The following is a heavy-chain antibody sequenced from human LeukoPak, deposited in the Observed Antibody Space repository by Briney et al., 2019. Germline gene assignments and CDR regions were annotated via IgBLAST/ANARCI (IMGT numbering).Heavy chain of an antibody. CDR1: GGSISSGSYY. CDR2: IYTSGST. CDR3: ARDVLGGYSYGSPQPYYMDV. V-gene: IGHV4-61*02. Sequence: SQTLSLTCTVSGGSISSGSYYWSWIRQPAGKGLEWIGRIYTSGSTNYNPSLKSRVPISVDTSKNQFSLKLSSVTAADTAVYYCARDVLGGYSYGSPQPYYMDVWGKGTTVTVSS. D-gene: IGHD5-18*01. J-gene: IGHJ6*03.